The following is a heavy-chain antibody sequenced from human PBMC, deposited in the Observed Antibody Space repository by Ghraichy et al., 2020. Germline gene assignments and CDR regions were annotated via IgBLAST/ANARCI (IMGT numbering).Heavy chain of an antibody. CDR1: GYTFTGYY. V-gene: IGHV1-2*02. CDR2: INPNSGGT. CDR3: ASLPYYYDSSGYYDAFDI. Sequence: ASVKVSCKASGYTFTGYYMHWVRQAPGQGLEWMGWINPNSGGTNYAQKFQGRVTMTRDTSISTAYMELSRLRSDDTAVYYCASLPYYYDSSGYYDAFDIWGQGTMVTVSS. D-gene: IGHD3-22*01. J-gene: IGHJ3*02.